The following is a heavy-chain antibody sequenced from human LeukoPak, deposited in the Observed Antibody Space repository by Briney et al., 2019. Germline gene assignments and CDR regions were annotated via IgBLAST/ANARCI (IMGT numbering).Heavy chain of an antibody. CDR2: ISYDGSNK. CDR3: ARGRIAAGPYYYYYMDV. CDR1: GSTFSSYA. Sequence: GGSLRLSCAASGSTFSSYAMHWVRQAPGKGLEWVAVISYDGSNKYYADSVKGRFTISRDNSKNTLYLQMNSLRAEDTAVYYCARGRIAAGPYYYYYMDVWGKGTTVTVSS. V-gene: IGHV3-30-3*01. J-gene: IGHJ6*03. D-gene: IGHD6-6*01.